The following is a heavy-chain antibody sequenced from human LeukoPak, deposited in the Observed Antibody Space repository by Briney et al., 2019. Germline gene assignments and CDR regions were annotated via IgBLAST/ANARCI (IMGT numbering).Heavy chain of an antibody. D-gene: IGHD2-8*01. V-gene: IGHV3-23*01. CDR3: VRGMQPSLMRASGMSY. J-gene: IGHJ4*02. Sequence: TGGSLRLCCTTSGFPFNIYSMAWVRQAPGKGLEWVSSISSKGDYIFYADSVKGRFTISRDSSANSMYLQMNSLRAEDAAVYYCVRGMQPSLMRASGMSYWGQGTLVIVSS. CDR2: ISSKGDYI. CDR1: GFPFNIYS.